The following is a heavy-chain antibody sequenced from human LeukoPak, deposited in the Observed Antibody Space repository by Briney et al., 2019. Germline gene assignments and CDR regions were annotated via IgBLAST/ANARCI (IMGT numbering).Heavy chain of an antibody. Sequence: SVKVSCKASGGTFSSYAISWVQQAPGQGLEWMGGIIPIFGTANYAQKFQGRVTITTDESTSTAYMELSSLRPEDTAVYYCARRMGSSWYPNWFDPWGQGTLVTVSS. J-gene: IGHJ5*02. CDR2: IIPIFGTA. CDR3: ARRMGSSWYPNWFDP. CDR1: GGTFSSYA. D-gene: IGHD6-13*01. V-gene: IGHV1-69*05.